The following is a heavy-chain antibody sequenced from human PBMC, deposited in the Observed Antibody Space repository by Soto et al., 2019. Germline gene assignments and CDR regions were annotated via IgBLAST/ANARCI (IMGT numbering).Heavy chain of an antibody. V-gene: IGHV4-59*01. CDR3: ATTANYYGSGNFDY. CDR2: IYYSGST. CDR1: GGSISSYY. J-gene: IGHJ4*02. D-gene: IGHD3-10*01. Sequence: QVQLQESGPGLVKPSETLSLTCTVSGGSISSYYWSWIRQPPGKGLEWIGYIYYSGSTNYNPSLKSRVTISVDTSKNQFSLKLSSVTAADTAVYYCATTANYYGSGNFDYWGQGTLVTVSS.